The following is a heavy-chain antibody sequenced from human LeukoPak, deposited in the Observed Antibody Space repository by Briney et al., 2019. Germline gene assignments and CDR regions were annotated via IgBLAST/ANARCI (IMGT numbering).Heavy chain of an antibody. D-gene: IGHD2-2*01. CDR1: GFTFSSYS. CDR2: IWYDGTNE. J-gene: IGHJ4*02. V-gene: IGHV3-33*01. CDR3: ARDFYCSRTSCYAPSFDY. Sequence: GGSLRLSCAACGFTFSSYSMHWVRQGPGKGLEWVALIWYDGTNEYYADSVKGRFTISRDNSKNTLYLQMKSLRAEDSALYYCARDFYCSRTSCYAPSFDYWGQGTLVTVSS.